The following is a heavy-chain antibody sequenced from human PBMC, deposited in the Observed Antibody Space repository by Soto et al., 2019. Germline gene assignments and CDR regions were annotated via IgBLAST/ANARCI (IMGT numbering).Heavy chain of an antibody. Sequence: GASVKVSCTASGGTFSSYAISWVRQAPGQGLEWMGGIIPIFGTANYAQKFQGRVTITADESTSTAYMELSSLRSEDTAVYYCARERSSSSYYYGMDVWGQGTTVTVSS. V-gene: IGHV1-69*13. CDR3: ARERSSSSYYYGMDV. CDR2: IIPIFGTA. CDR1: GGTFSSYA. D-gene: IGHD2-15*01. J-gene: IGHJ6*02.